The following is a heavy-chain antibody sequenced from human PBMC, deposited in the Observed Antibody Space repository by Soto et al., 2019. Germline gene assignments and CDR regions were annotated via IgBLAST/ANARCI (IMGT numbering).Heavy chain of an antibody. J-gene: IGHJ4*02. V-gene: IGHV4-59*01. Sequence: QVQLQESGPGLVKPSETLSLTCTVSGGSISSYYWSWIRQPPGKGLEWIGYIYYSGSTNYHPSLKRRVTISVDTSKNQVSLKLSSVTAADTAVYYCARGGYYDYIWWSYRPPGYFDYWGQGTLVTVSS. D-gene: IGHD3-16*02. CDR3: ARGGYYDYIWWSYRPPGYFDY. CDR2: IYYSGST. CDR1: GGSISSYY.